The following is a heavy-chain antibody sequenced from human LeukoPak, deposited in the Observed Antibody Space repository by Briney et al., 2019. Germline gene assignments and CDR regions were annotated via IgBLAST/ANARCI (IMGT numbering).Heavy chain of an antibody. CDR1: GFTFSGSA. CDR2: IRSKANSYAT. V-gene: IGHV3-73*01. J-gene: IGHJ4*02. D-gene: IGHD5-12*01. CDR3: ARNFGYSGYDLDC. Sequence: HPGGSLRLSCAASGFTFSGSAMHWVRQASGKGLEWVGRIRSKANSYATAYAASVKGRFTISRDDSKNTAYLQMNSLKTEDTAVYYCARNFGYSGYDLDCWGQGSLVIVSS.